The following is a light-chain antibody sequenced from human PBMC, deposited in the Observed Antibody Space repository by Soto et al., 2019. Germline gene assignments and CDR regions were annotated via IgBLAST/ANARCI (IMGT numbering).Light chain of an antibody. CDR1: RNDVGAYNY. V-gene: IGLV2-11*01. CDR3: CSYAGGYIYL. J-gene: IGLJ1*01. CDR2: DVT. Sequence: SVVTQPRSVSGSPGQSVHISFTGTRNDVGAYNYVSWYQQHPGRPPKLMIYDVTKWPSGVPDRFSGSKSGNTASLTISGLQAEDEADYFCCSYAGGYIYLFGTGTKVTVL.